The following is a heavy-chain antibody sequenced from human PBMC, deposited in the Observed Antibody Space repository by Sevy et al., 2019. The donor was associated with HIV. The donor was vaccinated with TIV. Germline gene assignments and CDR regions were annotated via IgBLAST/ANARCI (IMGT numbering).Heavy chain of an antibody. CDR2: IFYSGST. CDR1: GGSISSNGYY. Sequence: SETLSLTCTVSGGSISSNGYYWSWIRQHPGKGLEWIGYIFYSGSTYYNPSLKSRVSISVDTSKNEFSRKLSSVTAADTAVYYCARDRYSSSPWDYFNALDVWGQGTTVTVSS. V-gene: IGHV4-31*03. J-gene: IGHJ6*02. D-gene: IGHD6-6*01. CDR3: ARDRYSSSPWDYFNALDV.